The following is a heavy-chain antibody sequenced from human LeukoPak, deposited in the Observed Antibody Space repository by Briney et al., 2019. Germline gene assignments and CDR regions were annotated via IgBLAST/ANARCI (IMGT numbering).Heavy chain of an antibody. D-gene: IGHD3-22*01. Sequence: GGSLRLSCAASGFTSSSYGMHWVRQAPGKGLEWVAVIWYDGSNKYYADSVKGRFTISRDNSKNTLYLQMNSLRAEDTAVYYCARDSSDSSGYFDYWGQGTLVTVSS. CDR1: GFTSSSYG. CDR2: IWYDGSNK. J-gene: IGHJ4*02. CDR3: ARDSSDSSGYFDY. V-gene: IGHV3-33*01.